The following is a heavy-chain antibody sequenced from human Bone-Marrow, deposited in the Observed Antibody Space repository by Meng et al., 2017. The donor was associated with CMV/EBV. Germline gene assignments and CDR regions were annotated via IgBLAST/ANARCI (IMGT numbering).Heavy chain of an antibody. CDR3: ARDGTTSRWDYYYGMDV. CDR1: GGTFSSYA. J-gene: IGHJ6*02. CDR2: IIPIFGTA. D-gene: IGHD4-17*01. V-gene: IGHV1-69*05. Sequence: SVKVSCKASGGTFSSYAISWVRQAPGQGLEWMGGIIPIFGTANYAQKFQGRVTITTDESTSTAYMELSSLRSEDTAVYYCARDGTTSRWDYYYGMDVWGQGTTVTVSS.